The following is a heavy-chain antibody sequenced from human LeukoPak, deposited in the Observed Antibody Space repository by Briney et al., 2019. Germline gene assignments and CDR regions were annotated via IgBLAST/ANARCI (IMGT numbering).Heavy chain of an antibody. CDR1: GGSFSGYY. CDR3: ARIAARRGIYYYYYMDV. CDR2: INHSGST. D-gene: IGHD6-6*01. J-gene: IGHJ6*03. V-gene: IGHV4-34*01. Sequence: PSETLSLTCAVYGGSFSGYYWSWIRQPPGKGLEWIGGINHSGSTNYNPSLKSRVTISVDTSKNQFSLKLSSVTAADTAVYYCARIAARRGIYYYYYMDVWGKGTTVTVSS.